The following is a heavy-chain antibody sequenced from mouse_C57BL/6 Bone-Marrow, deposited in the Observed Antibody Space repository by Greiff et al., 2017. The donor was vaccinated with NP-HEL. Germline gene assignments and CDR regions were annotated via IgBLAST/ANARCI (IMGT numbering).Heavy chain of an antibody. CDR3: AREDGY. Sequence: VQLQQPGAELVKPGASVKLSCKASGYTFTSYWMQWVKQRPGQGLEWIGEIDPSDSYTNYNQKFKGKATLTVDTSSSTAYMQLSSLTSEDSAVYYCAREDGYRGQGTLVTVSA. J-gene: IGHJ3*02. CDR2: IDPSDSYT. CDR1: GYTFTSYW. V-gene: IGHV1-50*01.